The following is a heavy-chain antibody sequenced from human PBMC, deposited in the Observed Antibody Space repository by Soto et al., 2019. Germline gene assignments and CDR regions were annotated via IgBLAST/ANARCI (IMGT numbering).Heavy chain of an antibody. Sequence: QVQLQESGPGLVKPSGTLSLTCAVSGGSISSSNWWSWVRQPPGKGLEWIGEIYHSGSTNYNPSRQGRVTISVDKSKNPFSLKLSSVTAADTAVYYCATYRGSGWYDDYWGQGTLVTVSS. D-gene: IGHD6-19*01. V-gene: IGHV4-4*02. CDR3: ATYRGSGWYDDY. CDR2: IYHSGST. J-gene: IGHJ4*02. CDR1: GGSISSSNW.